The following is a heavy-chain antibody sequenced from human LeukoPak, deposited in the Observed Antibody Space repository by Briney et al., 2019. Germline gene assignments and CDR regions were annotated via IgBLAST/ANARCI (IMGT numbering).Heavy chain of an antibody. D-gene: IGHD2-2*01. CDR1: GYTFTSYG. V-gene: IGHV1-18*01. J-gene: IGHJ6*02. CDR3: ARDQGYCSSTSCPEPYYYGMDV. CDR2: ISAYNGNT. Sequence: ASVKVSCKASGYTFTSYGISWVRQAPGQGLEWMGWISAYNGNTNYAQKLQGRVTMTTDTSTSTAYMELRSLRSDDTAVYYCARDQGYCSSTSCPEPYYYGMDVWGQGTTATVSS.